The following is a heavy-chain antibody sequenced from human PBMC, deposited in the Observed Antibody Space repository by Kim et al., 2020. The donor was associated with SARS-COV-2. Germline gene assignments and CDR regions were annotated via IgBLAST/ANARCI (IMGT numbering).Heavy chain of an antibody. CDR3: ARQRYSSGWSKGNWFDP. CDR2: INHSGST. V-gene: IGHV4-34*01. J-gene: IGHJ5*02. D-gene: IGHD6-19*01. Sequence: SETLSLTCAVYGGSFSGYYWSWIRQPPGKGLEWIGEINHSGSTNYNPSLKSRVTISVDTSKNQFSLKLSSVTAADTAVYYCARQRYSSGWSKGNWFDPGAREPWSPSPQ. CDR1: GGSFSGYY.